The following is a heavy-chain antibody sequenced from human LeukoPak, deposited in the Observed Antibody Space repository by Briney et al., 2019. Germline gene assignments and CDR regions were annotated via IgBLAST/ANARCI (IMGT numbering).Heavy chain of an antibody. V-gene: IGHV3-23*01. D-gene: IGHD4-17*01. J-gene: IGHJ4*02. Sequence: GGSLRLSCAASRFTFSSYAMSWVRQAPGKGLEWVSTISGRGDSTYYADSVKGRFTISRDNSRNTLYLQMNSLRAEDTAVYYCARGYGDYFYYFDYWGQGTLVTVSS. CDR1: RFTFSSYA. CDR2: ISGRGDST. CDR3: ARGYGDYFYYFDY.